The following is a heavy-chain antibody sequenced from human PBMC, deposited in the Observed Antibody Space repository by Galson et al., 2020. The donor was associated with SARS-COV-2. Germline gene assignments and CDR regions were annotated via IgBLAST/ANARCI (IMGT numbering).Heavy chain of an antibody. D-gene: IGHD3-22*01. Sequence: SETLSLTCVVPEGSMRSGLYSWSWFRQPPGKALEWIGYIYDSGSAYYNSSLKSRITLSVDRSSNQFSLELRSVTAADTAIYYCARARPSFYYDSDNYRGWILDRWGRGTLVTVSS. CDR3: ARARPSFYYDSDNYRGWILDR. CDR2: IYDSGSA. CDR1: EGSMRSGLYS. V-gene: IGHV4-30-2*01. J-gene: IGHJ2*01.